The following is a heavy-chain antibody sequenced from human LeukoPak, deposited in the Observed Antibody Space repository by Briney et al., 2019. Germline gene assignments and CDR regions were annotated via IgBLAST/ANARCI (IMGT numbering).Heavy chain of an antibody. CDR3: ARDGIIAQKGRSPNNYYYMDV. V-gene: IGHV3-21*01. CDR1: GFTFSSYS. CDR2: ISSSGSYI. Sequence: GGSLRLSCAASGFTFSSYSMNWVRQAPGKGLEWVSSISSSGSYIYSADSVKGRFTISRDNAKNSLYLQMNSLRAEDTAVYYCARDGIIAQKGRSPNNYYYMDVWGKGTTVTVSS. J-gene: IGHJ6*03. D-gene: IGHD1-26*01.